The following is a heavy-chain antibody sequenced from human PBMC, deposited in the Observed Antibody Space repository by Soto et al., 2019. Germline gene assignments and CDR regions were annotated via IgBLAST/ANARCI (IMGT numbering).Heavy chain of an antibody. D-gene: IGHD3-22*01. J-gene: IGHJ4*02. Sequence: VGSLRLSCAASGFTFGNYAIHWVRQAPGKGLEWVAVISYDGGNKNHADSVKGRFTISRDNSKNTLFLQMNNLRAEDTAVYYCARDLYYDSSGSYGDFDYCGQGTLVTVSS. CDR3: ARDLYYDSSGSYGDFDY. CDR2: ISYDGGNK. V-gene: IGHV3-30-3*01. CDR1: GFTFGNYA.